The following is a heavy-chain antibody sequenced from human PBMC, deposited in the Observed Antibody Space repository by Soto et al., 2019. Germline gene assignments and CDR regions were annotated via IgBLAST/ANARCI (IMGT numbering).Heavy chain of an antibody. CDR2: INAGNGNT. Sequence: QVQLVQSGAEVKKPGASVKVSCKASGYTFTNYAMHWVRQAPGQRLEWMGWINAGNGNTKYSQKFQGRVTITSDTPASTAYMDLRSLRSEDTAVYYCARGPGGPDGPGDYWGQGTLVTVSS. D-gene: IGHD2-15*01. J-gene: IGHJ4*02. CDR3: ARGPGGPDGPGDY. CDR1: GYTFTNYA. V-gene: IGHV1-3*01.